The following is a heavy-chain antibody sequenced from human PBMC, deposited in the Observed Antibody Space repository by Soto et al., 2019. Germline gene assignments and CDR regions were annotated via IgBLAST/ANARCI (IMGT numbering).Heavy chain of an antibody. J-gene: IGHJ4*02. Sequence: QVQLVQSGAEVKKPGASVKVSCEASGYTFKMFGITWVRQAPGQGLEWLGWISVYTGNTDYAPKIQERVTLTTDTATNTAYMGVRRLRSDDTAGYYCARTRRLYLNDDDGDYGASMEDSWGQGTLVTVSS. CDR3: ARTRRLYLNDDDGDYGASMEDS. CDR1: GYTFKMFG. CDR2: ISVYTGNT. D-gene: IGHD4-17*01. V-gene: IGHV1-18*01.